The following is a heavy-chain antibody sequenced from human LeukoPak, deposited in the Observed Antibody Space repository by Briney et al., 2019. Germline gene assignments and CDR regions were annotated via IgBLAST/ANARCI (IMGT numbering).Heavy chain of an antibody. D-gene: IGHD5-18*01. CDR2: IIPIFGTA. Sequence: SVKVSCKASGGTFSSYAISCVRQAPGQGLVGRRGIIPIFGTANYAQKFQSRVTITADKSTSTAYMELSSLRSEDTAVYYCARDHGGYSYGYDAFDIWGQGTMVTVSS. V-gene: IGHV1-69*06. CDR1: GGTFSSYA. J-gene: IGHJ3*02. CDR3: ARDHGGYSYGYDAFDI.